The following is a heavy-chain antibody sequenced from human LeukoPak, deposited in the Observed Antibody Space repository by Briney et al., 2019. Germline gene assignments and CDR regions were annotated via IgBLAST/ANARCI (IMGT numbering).Heavy chain of an antibody. Sequence: PGGSLRLSCAASGFTFSTYSMNWVRQAPGKGLAWVANIKQDGSEKYYVDSVKGRFTISGDNARNSLYLQMNSLRAEDTAIFYCARVNPLMAPGAFDIWGQGTMVAVSS. CDR1: GFTFSTYS. CDR2: IKQDGSEK. V-gene: IGHV3-7*01. D-gene: IGHD2-8*01. CDR3: ARVNPLMAPGAFDI. J-gene: IGHJ3*02.